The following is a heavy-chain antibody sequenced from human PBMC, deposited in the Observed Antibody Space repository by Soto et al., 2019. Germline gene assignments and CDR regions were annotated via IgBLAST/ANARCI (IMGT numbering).Heavy chain of an antibody. J-gene: IGHJ4*02. CDR2: IYSGGNT. V-gene: IGHV3-53*01. D-gene: IGHD1-26*01. CDR3: ARVIRGSYDY. Sequence: ESGGGLIQPGGSLRLSCEVSGLTVSSNHMSWARQAPGKGLEWVSIIYSGGNTYYADSVKGRFTISRDNSKNTLYLQMNRLGAEDTAMYYCARVIRGSYDYWGQGTLVTVSS. CDR1: GLTVSSNH.